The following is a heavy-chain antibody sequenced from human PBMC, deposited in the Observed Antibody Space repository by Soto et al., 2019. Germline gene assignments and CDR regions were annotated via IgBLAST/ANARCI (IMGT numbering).Heavy chain of an antibody. Sequence: SETLSLTCAVSGGSISSGGYSWSWIRQPPGKGLEWIGYIYHSGSTYYNPSLKSRVTISVDRSKNQFSLKLSSVTAADTAVYWCARDPVDGYALFDNWGQGALVTVSS. V-gene: IGHV4-30-2*01. CDR3: ARDPVDGYALFDN. D-gene: IGHD5-12*01. J-gene: IGHJ5*02. CDR2: IYHSGST. CDR1: GGSISSGGYS.